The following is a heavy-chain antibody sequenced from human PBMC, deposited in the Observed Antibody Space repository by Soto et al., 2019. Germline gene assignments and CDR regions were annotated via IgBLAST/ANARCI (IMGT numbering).Heavy chain of an antibody. V-gene: IGHV1-69*01. J-gene: IGHJ5*02. CDR2: IIPISYSP. Sequence: QVQLVQSGAEVKKPGSSVKVSCKASGGTFSSFAISWVRQAPGRGLECMGGIIPISYSPKYAQKVQGRVLLTADDSTSTAYMELRSLSFEDTAVYYCAKAMAGPDYSGPGSFYKWFEPWGQGTLVTVSS. D-gene: IGHD3-10*01. CDR1: GGTFSSFA. CDR3: AKAMAGPDYSGPGSFYKWFEP.